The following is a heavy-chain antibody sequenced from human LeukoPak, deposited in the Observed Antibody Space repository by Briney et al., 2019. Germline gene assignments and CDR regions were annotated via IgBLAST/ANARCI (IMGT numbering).Heavy chain of an antibody. D-gene: IGHD5-24*01. CDR1: GGSISSYY. V-gene: IGHV4-59*06. Sequence: SETLSLTCTVSGGSISSYYWSWIRQPAGKGLEWIGCIYYSGSTYYNPSLKSRVTISVDTSKNQFSLKLSSVTAADTAVYYCARDGYSKGIDYWGQGTLVTVSS. CDR2: IYYSGST. J-gene: IGHJ4*02. CDR3: ARDGYSKGIDY.